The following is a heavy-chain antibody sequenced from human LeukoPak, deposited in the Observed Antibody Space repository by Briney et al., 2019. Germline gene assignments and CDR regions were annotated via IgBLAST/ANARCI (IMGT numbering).Heavy chain of an antibody. CDR2: IYYSGST. CDR3: ARVKDGDGYNPFDY. CDR1: GASITTYY. Sequence: PSETLSLTCTVSGASITTYYWSWIRQPPGKGLEWIGYIYYSGSTNYNPSLKSRVTISVDTSKNQFSLKLSSVTAADTAVYYCARVKDGDGYNPFDYWGQGTLVTVSS. D-gene: IGHD5-24*01. V-gene: IGHV4-59*01. J-gene: IGHJ4*02.